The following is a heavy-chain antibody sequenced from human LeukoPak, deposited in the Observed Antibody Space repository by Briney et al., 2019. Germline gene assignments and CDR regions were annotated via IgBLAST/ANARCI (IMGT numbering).Heavy chain of an antibody. CDR1: GFTFSSHA. J-gene: IGHJ6*02. CDR3: ARDTSRTMDV. Sequence: GGSLRLSCAASGFTFSSHAMHWVRQAPGKGLVWVSIINTDGSTTRYADSVEGRFTISRDNARNTLYLEMNSPRVEDTAVYFCARDTSRTMDVWGQGTTVTV. V-gene: IGHV3-74*01. CDR2: INTDGSTT.